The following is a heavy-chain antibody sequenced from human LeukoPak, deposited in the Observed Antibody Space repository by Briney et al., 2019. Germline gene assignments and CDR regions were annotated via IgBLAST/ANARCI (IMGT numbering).Heavy chain of an antibody. Sequence: ASVKVSCKASGYTFTGYYMHWVRQAPGQGLEWMGWINPNSGGTNYAQKFQGRVTMTRNTSINTAYMELSRLSSDDTAVYYCARFIAMDGDFDNWGQGTLVTVSS. D-gene: IGHD6-19*01. CDR2: INPNSGGT. V-gene: IGHV1-2*02. J-gene: IGHJ4*02. CDR1: GYTFTGYY. CDR3: ARFIAMDGDFDN.